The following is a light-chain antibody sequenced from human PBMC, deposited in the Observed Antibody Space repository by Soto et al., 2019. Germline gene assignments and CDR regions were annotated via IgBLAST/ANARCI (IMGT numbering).Light chain of an antibody. CDR1: QSVSSN. Sequence: EVVMTQSPATLSVSPGERATLSCRASQSVSSNLAWYQQKPGQGPRLLIYGASTRATATPARFSGSGSGTEFTLTISSLQSEDFAVYYCQQYNNWPPITFGQGTRLEIK. CDR2: GAS. V-gene: IGKV3-15*01. J-gene: IGKJ5*01. CDR3: QQYNNWPPIT.